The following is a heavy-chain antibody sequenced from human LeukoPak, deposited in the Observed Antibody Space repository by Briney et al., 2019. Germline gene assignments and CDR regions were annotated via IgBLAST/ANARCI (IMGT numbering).Heavy chain of an antibody. V-gene: IGHV4-4*02. CDR2: VNLQGST. CDR1: GGSISNTNW. CDR3: AKPISGGLAVTADWFDP. Sequence: SETLSLTCGVSGGSISNTNWWTWVHQPPGKGLEWIGEVNLQGSTNYNPSLKSRVAISVDKSENHISLKLTSVTAADTAVYYCAKPISGGLAVTADWFDPWGQGTLVVVSS. D-gene: IGHD6-19*01. J-gene: IGHJ5*01.